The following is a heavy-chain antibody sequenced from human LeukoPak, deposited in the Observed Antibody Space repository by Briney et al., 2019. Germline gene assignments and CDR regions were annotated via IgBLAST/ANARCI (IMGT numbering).Heavy chain of an antibody. D-gene: IGHD3-10*01. CDR1: GFTFSRFW. V-gene: IGHV3-74*01. Sequence: PGGSLRLSCAASGFTFSRFWMHWVRQAPGKGLVWVSRINGDGSSTNYADSVKGRFTISRDNAKSTLYLQMNSLRAEDTAVYYCAACYYEPHYWGQGTLVTVSS. J-gene: IGHJ4*02. CDR3: AACYYEPHY. CDR2: INGDGSST.